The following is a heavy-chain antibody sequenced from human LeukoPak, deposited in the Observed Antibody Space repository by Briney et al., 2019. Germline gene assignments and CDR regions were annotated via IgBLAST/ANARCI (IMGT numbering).Heavy chain of an antibody. CDR2: ISVYKGNT. CDR3: ARVMPSTVVTRGTPPDY. D-gene: IGHD4-23*01. V-gene: IGHV1-18*01. Sequence: VGVTVSCMACGYTFTRYGISGVGQAPGKGGGGMGWISVYKGNTKFAQRLQGRVTINTATSTSTAYMELRSLRSDDTAVYYCARVMPSTVVTRGTPPDYWGQGTLVTVSS. J-gene: IGHJ4*02. CDR1: GYTFTRYG.